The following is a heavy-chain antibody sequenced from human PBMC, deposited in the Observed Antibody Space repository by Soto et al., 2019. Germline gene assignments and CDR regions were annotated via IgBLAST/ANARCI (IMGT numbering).Heavy chain of an antibody. J-gene: IGHJ4*02. CDR2: INSVNDHT. V-gene: IGHV1-3*05. Sequence: QVPLVQSGAEEKNPGASVKVSCKASGYSFSTHAMHWVRQAPGQGLEWVGWINSVNDHTIYSEKFQGRVTITSDTSATPAYMELSSLTSEDTAIYYCARNILGGTTDYWGQGTLVTVSS. CDR3: ARNILGGTTDY. D-gene: IGHD1-7*01. CDR1: GYSFSTHA.